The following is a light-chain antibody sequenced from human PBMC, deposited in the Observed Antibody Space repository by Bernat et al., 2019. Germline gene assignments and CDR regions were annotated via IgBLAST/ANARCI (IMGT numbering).Light chain of an antibody. J-gene: IGLJ2*01. CDR1: KLGDKY. CDR3: QAWGSSPL. V-gene: IGLV3-1*01. CDR2: QDN. Sequence: SYELTQPPSVPVSPGQTASITCSGDKLGDKYVCWYQQNSGQSPVLLIYQDNKRPSGIPERFSGSNSGNTATLTISGTQAMDEADYYCQAWGSSPLFGGGTKLTVL.